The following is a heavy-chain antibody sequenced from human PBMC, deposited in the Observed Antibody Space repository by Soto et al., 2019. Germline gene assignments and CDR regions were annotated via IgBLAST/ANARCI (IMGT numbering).Heavy chain of an antibody. CDR2: INPSGGST. CDR3: ARDKRYSSSWSASYYYYYGMDV. D-gene: IGHD6-13*01. Sequence: GASVKVSCTASGYTFTSYYMHWVRQAPRQGLEWMGIINPSGGSTSYAQKFQGRVTMTRDTSTSTVYMELSSLRSEDTAVYYCARDKRYSSSWSASYYYYYGMDVWGQGTTVTVSS. V-gene: IGHV1-46*01. CDR1: GYTFTSYY. J-gene: IGHJ6*02.